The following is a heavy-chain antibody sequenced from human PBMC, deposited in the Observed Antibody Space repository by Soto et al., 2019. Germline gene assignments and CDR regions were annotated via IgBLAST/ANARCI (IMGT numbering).Heavy chain of an antibody. D-gene: IGHD6-19*01. CDR2: ISSSSSTI. Sequence: WGSLRLSCAASGFTFSSYSMNWVRQAPGKGLEWVSYISSSSSTIYYADSVKGRFTISRDNAKNSLYLQMNSLRAEDTAVYYCASTSGWYGALFDYWGQGTLVTVSS. V-gene: IGHV3-48*01. CDR3: ASTSGWYGALFDY. J-gene: IGHJ4*02. CDR1: GFTFSSYS.